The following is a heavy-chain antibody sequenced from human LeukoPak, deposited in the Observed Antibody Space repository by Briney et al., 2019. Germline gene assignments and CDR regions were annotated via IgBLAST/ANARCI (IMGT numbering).Heavy chain of an antibody. CDR3: ARAPSGAFDI. V-gene: IGHV6-1*01. J-gene: IGHJ3*02. CDR2: TYFRSKWKN. D-gene: IGHD3-3*01. CDR1: GDGVSSNSAA. Sequence: SQTLSLTCAISGDGVSSNSAAWNWIRQSPSRGLEWLGRTYFRSKWKNDYAPSVKSRITIDADTSKNQISLSLTSLTPDDTAVYYCARAPSGAFDIWGQGTMVTVSS.